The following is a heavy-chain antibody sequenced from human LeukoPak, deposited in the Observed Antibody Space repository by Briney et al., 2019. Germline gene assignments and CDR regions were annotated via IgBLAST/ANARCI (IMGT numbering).Heavy chain of an antibody. V-gene: IGHV4-59*01. Sequence: SETLSLTCTVSGGSISSYYWSWLRQPPGKGLEWIGYIYYSGSTNYNLSLKSRVTISVDTSKNQFSLKLSSVTAADTAVYYCARGTYYYGSGSHDNWFDPWGQGTLVTVSS. D-gene: IGHD3-10*01. CDR1: GGSISSYY. CDR3: ARGTYYYGSGSHDNWFDP. J-gene: IGHJ5*02. CDR2: IYYSGST.